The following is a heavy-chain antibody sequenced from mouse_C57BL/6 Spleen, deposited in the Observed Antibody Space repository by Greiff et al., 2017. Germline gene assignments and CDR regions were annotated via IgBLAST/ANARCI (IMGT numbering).Heavy chain of an antibody. CDR3: ASRYYGAMDY. D-gene: IGHD1-1*01. CDR1: GYAFSSSW. J-gene: IGHJ4*01. V-gene: IGHV1-82*01. Sequence: QVQLQQSGPELVKPGASVKISCKASGYAFSSSWMNWVKQRPGKGLEWIGRIYPGDGDTNYNGTFKGKATLTADKSSSTAYMQLSSLTSEDSAVYFCASRYYGAMDYWGQGTSVTVSS. CDR2: IYPGDGDT.